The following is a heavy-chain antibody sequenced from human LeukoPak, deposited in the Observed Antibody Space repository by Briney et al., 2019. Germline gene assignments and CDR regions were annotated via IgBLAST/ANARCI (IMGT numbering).Heavy chain of an antibody. Sequence: KPSETLSLTCTVSGGSISSYYWSWIRQPAGKGLEWIGRIYTSGSTNYNPSLKSRVTISVDTSKNQFSLKLSSVTAADTAVYYCARGGYDFWSGSKNWFDPWGQGTLVTVSS. CDR1: GGSISSYY. CDR2: IYTSGST. CDR3: ARGGYDFWSGSKNWFDP. J-gene: IGHJ5*02. V-gene: IGHV4-4*07. D-gene: IGHD3-3*01.